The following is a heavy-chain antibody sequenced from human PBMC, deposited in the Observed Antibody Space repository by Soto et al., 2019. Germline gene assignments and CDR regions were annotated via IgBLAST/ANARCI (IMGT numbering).Heavy chain of an antibody. V-gene: IGHV1-18*01. D-gene: IGHD3-10*01. CDR2: ISAYNGNT. J-gene: IGHJ4*02. CDR1: GYTFTSYG. Sequence: QVPLVQSGAEVKKPGASVKVSCRASGYTFTSYGISWVRQAPGQGLEWMGWISAYNGNTNYAQKLQGRVTMTTDTSESRVYMELMGMRSDDTAVYYCARYHITMVRGVNRYWGQRSLVTVSS. CDR3: ARYHITMVRGVNRY.